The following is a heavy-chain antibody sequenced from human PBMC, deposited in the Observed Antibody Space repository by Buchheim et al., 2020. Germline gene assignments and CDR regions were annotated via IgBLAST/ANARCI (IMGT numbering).Heavy chain of an antibody. CDR1: GFTFSTYC. CDR3: ARVRGDYVDY. Sequence: EVQLVESGGGLVQPGGSLRLSCAASGFTFSTYCMSWVRQAPGKWLEWLANIKQVEIAQYSVDSFKGRFTISRDYATTSLYLQMNSLRAEDTAVYYCARVRGDYVDYWGQGTL. J-gene: IGHJ4*02. CDR2: IKQVEIAQ. V-gene: IGHV3-7*01.